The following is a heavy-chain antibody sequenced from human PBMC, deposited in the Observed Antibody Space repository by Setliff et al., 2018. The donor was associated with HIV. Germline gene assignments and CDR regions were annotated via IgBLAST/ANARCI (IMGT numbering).Heavy chain of an antibody. CDR3: ARGPSLQTTLFDY. CDR1: GGSISRYY. J-gene: IGHJ4*02. Sequence: TLSLTCTVSGGSISRYYWSWIRQPPGKGLEWIGYIYYSGSTNYNPSLKSRVTISVDTSKNQFSPKLTSVTAADTAVYYCARGPSLQTTLFDYWGQGTLVTVSS. V-gene: IGHV4-59*01. CDR2: IYYSGST.